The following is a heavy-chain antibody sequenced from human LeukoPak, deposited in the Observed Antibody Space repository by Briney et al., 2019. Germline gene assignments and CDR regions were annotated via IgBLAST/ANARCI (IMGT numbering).Heavy chain of an antibody. CDR3: ARDESTLMMRGWNYHMDV. V-gene: IGHV3-30*04. J-gene: IGHJ6*03. D-gene: IGHD3-16*01. Sequence: PGRSLRLSCGASGFSFNSYSMHWVRQAPGKGLEWVAVVSYNESSKYYTDSVKGRFTISRDNSKNTLYLQMNSLRPEDTAVYYCARDESTLMMRGWNYHMDVWGTGTTVTVS. CDR1: GFSFNSYS. CDR2: VSYNESSK.